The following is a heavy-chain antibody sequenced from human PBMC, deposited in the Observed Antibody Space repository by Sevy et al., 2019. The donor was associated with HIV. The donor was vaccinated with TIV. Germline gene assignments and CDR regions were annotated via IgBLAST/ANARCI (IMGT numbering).Heavy chain of an antibody. CDR3: ARDNTVVKRYYYYYGMDV. Sequence: KQSQTLSLTCAISGDSVSSNSAAWNWIRQSPSRGLEWLGRTYYRSKWYNDDAVSMKSRITINPDTSKNQFSLQLNSVTPEDTAVYYCARDNTVVKRYYYYYGMDVWGQWTTVTVSS. CDR1: GDSVSSNSAA. D-gene: IGHD2-15*01. V-gene: IGHV6-1*01. CDR2: TYYRSKWYN. J-gene: IGHJ6*02.